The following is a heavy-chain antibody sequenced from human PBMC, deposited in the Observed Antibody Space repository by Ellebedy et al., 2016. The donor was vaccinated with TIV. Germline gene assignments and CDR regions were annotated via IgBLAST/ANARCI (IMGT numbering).Heavy chain of an antibody. CDR3: AASESADSDY. J-gene: IGHJ4*02. V-gene: IGHV4-59*01. Sequence: MPSETLSLTCPVSGGSIRNYYCTWIRQLPGKGLEWIGHMYYSGSSNYNPSLKSRVTMSIDTSKNQFSLKMSSVTAADTAVYYCAASESADSDYWGPGTLVTVSS. CDR1: GGSIRNYY. D-gene: IGHD2-2*01. CDR2: MYYSGSS.